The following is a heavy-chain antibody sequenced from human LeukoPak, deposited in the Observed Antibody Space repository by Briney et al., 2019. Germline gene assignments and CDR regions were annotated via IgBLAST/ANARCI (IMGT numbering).Heavy chain of an antibody. Sequence: ASVKVSCKASGYTFTSYAMHWVRQAPGQRLEWMGWINAGNGNTKYSQKFQGRVTITRDTSASTAYMELSSLRSEDTAVYYCARDPRDTAKVDDAFDIWGQGTMVTVSS. CDR3: ARDPRDTAKVDDAFDI. V-gene: IGHV1-3*01. CDR2: INAGNGNT. D-gene: IGHD5-18*01. J-gene: IGHJ3*02. CDR1: GYTFTSYA.